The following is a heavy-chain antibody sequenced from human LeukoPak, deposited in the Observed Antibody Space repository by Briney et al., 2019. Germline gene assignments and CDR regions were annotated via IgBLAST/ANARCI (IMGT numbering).Heavy chain of an antibody. D-gene: IGHD3-22*01. Sequence: SETLSLTCTVSGGSISSYYWSWIRQPPGKGLEWIGEINHSGSTNYNPSLKSRVTISVDTSKNQFSLKLSSVTAADTAVYYCARRRNYDSSGYTRALDYWGQGTLVTVSS. V-gene: IGHV4-34*01. CDR1: GGSISSYY. CDR3: ARRRNYDSSGYTRALDY. J-gene: IGHJ4*02. CDR2: INHSGST.